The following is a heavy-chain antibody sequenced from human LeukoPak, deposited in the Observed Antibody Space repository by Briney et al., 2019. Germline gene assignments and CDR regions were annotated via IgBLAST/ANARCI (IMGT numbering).Heavy chain of an antibody. J-gene: IGHJ3*02. V-gene: IGHV4-39*01. CDR2: IFYSGST. CDR1: GGSISSSSYF. CDR3: ASIHQVRGTDTFDI. D-gene: IGHD3-10*01. Sequence: SETLSLTCTVSGGSISSSSYFWGWIRQPPGKGLEWIGSIFYSGSTYYNPSLKSRVTISVDTSKNQLSLKMTSVTAADTAVYYCASIHQVRGTDTFDIWGQGTMVTVS.